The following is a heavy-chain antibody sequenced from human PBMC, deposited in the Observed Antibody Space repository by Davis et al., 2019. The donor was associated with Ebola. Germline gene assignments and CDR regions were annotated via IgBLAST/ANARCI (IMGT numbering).Heavy chain of an antibody. J-gene: IGHJ6*04. CDR1: GFTFSSYW. CDR2: INSDGSST. Sequence: GESLKISCAASGFTFSSYWMHWVRQAPGKGLVWVSRINSDGSSTSYADSVKGRFTISRDNAKNTLYLQMNSLRAEDTAVYYCARGDDYSNYYYGMDVWGKGTTVTVSS. V-gene: IGHV3-74*01. D-gene: IGHD4-11*01. CDR3: ARGDDYSNYYYGMDV.